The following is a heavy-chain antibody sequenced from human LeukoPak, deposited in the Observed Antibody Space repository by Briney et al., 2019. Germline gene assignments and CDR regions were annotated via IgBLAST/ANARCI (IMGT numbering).Heavy chain of an antibody. CDR3: AKDQRAVAGTCFDN. Sequence: GGSLRLSCTASGFTFSSYAMTWVRQAPGKGLEWVADISGSGNRPNYADSVKGRFTIARDNSNNTLYLQMKTLSPEDTAVYYCAKDQRAVAGTCFDNWGQGTLVTVSS. V-gene: IGHV3-23*01. J-gene: IGHJ4*02. D-gene: IGHD6-19*01. CDR2: ISGSGNRP. CDR1: GFTFSSYA.